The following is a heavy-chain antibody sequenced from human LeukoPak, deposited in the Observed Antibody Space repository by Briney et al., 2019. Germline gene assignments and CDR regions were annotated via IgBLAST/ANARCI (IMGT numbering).Heavy chain of an antibody. CDR3: ARSFQSRGVSNWFDP. CDR2: AYYRSKWYN. Sequence: SQTLSLTCAISGDSVSSSSAAWNWIRQSPSRGLEWLGRAYYRSKWYNDYAVSVKSRITINPDTSKNQLSLQLNSVTPEDTAVYYCARSFQSRGVSNWFDPWGQGTLVTVSS. V-gene: IGHV6-1*01. D-gene: IGHD3-10*01. CDR1: GDSVSSSSAA. J-gene: IGHJ5*02.